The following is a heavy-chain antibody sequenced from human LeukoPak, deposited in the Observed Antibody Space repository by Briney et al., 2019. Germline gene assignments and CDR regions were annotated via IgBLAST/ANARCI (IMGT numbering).Heavy chain of an antibody. J-gene: IGHJ5*02. Sequence: ASVKVSCKASGYTFTGYYMHWVRQAPGQGLEWMGWINPNSGGTNYAQKFQGRVTMTRDTSISTAYVELNSLRSDDTAVYYCAKILYYDSSGPMESWGQGTLVSVSS. CDR3: AKILYYDSSGPMES. CDR2: INPNSGGT. V-gene: IGHV1-2*02. D-gene: IGHD3-22*01. CDR1: GYTFTGYY.